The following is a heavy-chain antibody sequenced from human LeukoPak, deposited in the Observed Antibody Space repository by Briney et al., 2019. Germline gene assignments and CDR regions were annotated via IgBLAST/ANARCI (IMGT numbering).Heavy chain of an antibody. CDR1: GGSFSGYY. V-gene: IGHV4-34*01. D-gene: IGHD3-10*02. CDR3: AELGITMIGGV. CDR2: INHSGST. J-gene: IGHJ6*04. Sequence: PSETLSLTCAVYGGSFSGYYWSWIRQPPGKGLEWIGEINHSGSTNYNPSLKSRVTISVDTSKNQFSLKLSSVNAADTAVYYCAELGITMIGGVWGKGTTVTISS.